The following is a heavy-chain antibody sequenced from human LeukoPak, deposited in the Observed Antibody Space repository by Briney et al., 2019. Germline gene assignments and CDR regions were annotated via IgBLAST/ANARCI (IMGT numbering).Heavy chain of an antibody. CDR1: GFTFDDFA. D-gene: IGHD4-11*01. CDR2: ISWDGSTI. V-gene: IGHV3-43D*03. J-gene: IGHJ4*02. CDR3: ARVASNYDFDC. Sequence: GGSLRLSCAASGFTFDDFAMHWVRQAPGKGLEWVSLISWDGSTIYYADSVKGRFTISRDNSKSSLYLQMNSLRPEDTALYYCARVASNYDFDCWGQGTLVTVSS.